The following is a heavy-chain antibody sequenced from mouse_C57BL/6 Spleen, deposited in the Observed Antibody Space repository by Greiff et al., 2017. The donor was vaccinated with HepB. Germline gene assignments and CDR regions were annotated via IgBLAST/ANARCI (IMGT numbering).Heavy chain of an antibody. V-gene: IGHV1-69*01. CDR2: IDPSDSYT. D-gene: IGHD1-1*01. Sequence: QVQLQQPGAELVMPGASVKLSCKASGYTFTSYWMHWVKQRPGQGLEWIGEIDPSDSYTNYNQKFKGKSTLTVDKSSSTAYMQLSSLTSEDSAVYYGARWGITTVVRGFAYWGQGTLVTVSA. J-gene: IGHJ3*01. CDR3: ARWGITTVVRGFAY. CDR1: GYTFTSYW.